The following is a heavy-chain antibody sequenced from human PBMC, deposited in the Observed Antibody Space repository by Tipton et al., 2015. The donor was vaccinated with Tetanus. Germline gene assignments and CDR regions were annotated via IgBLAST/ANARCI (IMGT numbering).Heavy chain of an antibody. CDR2: IDPNSGGT. J-gene: IGHJ6*02. CDR1: GYTFTGYY. CDR3: ARDRGDYIYYGMDV. D-gene: IGHD3-22*01. Sequence: QLVRSGAEVKKPGASVKVSCKASGYTFTGYYIYWVRQAPGQGLESMGWIDPNSGGTVYAQKFQGRVTMTRDTSISTAYMELRSLRSDDTAVYYCARDRGDYIYYGMDVWGPGTTVTVS. V-gene: IGHV1-2*02.